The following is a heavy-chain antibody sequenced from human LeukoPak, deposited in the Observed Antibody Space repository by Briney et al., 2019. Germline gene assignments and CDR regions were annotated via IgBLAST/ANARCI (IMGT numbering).Heavy chain of an antibody. CDR2: ISSGASVI. CDR1: GFTFSGYE. V-gene: IGHV3-48*03. D-gene: IGHD3-10*01. CDR3: AREITDTPDAFDI. Sequence: GGSLRLSCAASGFTFSGYEMSWVRLAPGKGLEWVSYISSGASVIKYADSVKGRFTVSRDNAKNSLYLQLNSLRAEDTAIYYCAREITDTPDAFDIWGQGTMVAVSS. J-gene: IGHJ3*02.